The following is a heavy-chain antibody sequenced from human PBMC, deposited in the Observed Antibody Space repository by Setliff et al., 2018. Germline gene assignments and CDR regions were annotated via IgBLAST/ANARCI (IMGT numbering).Heavy chain of an antibody. V-gene: IGHV4-38-2*01. CDR2: IYRSGST. CDR3: ARQLCSSGYCYATTFDY. D-gene: IGHD3-22*01. Sequence: SETLSLTCAVSGYSISSGYYWGWIRQAPGKGLEWIASIYRSGSTYYNPSLKSRVTISVDTSKNQFPLKLSSVTASDTAVYYCARQLCSSGYCYATTFDYWGQGTRVT. CDR1: GYSISSGYY. J-gene: IGHJ4*02.